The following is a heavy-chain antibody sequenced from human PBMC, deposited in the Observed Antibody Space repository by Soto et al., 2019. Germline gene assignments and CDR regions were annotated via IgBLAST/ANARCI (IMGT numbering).Heavy chain of an antibody. Sequence: QVQLQQSGPRLVKPSETLSLTCTVSSGPDRSHNWGWIRQPPGRGLEWLGYVYYTGDTAYNPSLRSLVSISADTSTNDISLTLSSVTAADTAVYYCVRQGIDYLHGLVDVWGQGTTVSVSS. D-gene: IGHD4-17*01. V-gene: IGHV4-59*08. CDR3: VRQGIDYLHGLVDV. J-gene: IGHJ6*02. CDR1: SGPDRSHN. CDR2: VYYTGDT.